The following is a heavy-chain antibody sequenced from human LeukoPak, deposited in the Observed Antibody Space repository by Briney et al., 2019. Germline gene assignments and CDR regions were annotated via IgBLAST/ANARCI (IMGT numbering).Heavy chain of an antibody. D-gene: IGHD4-11*01. CDR1: GYTFTGYY. Sequence: GASVTVSCKASGYTFTGYYMHWVRQAPGQGLEGMGWMNPNSGGTNYAQTFQGWVTMTRDTSSSTAYMELSRLRSDDTAVYYCARVTTQGAFDIWGQGTMVTVSS. CDR3: ARVTTQGAFDI. CDR2: MNPNSGGT. J-gene: IGHJ3*02. V-gene: IGHV1-2*04.